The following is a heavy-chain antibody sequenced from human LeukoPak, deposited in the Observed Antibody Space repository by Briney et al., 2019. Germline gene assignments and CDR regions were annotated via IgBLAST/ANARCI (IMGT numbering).Heavy chain of an antibody. D-gene: IGHD4-17*01. CDR3: ANGDPYGDYTLGYFDY. J-gene: IGHJ4*02. V-gene: IGHV3-23*01. Sequence: SCKASGGTFSSYAMSWVRQAPGKGLEWVSAISGSGGSTYYADSVKGRFTISRDNSKNTLYLQMNSLRAEDTAVYYCANGDPYGDYTLGYFDYWGQGTLVTVSS. CDR2: ISGSGGST. CDR1: GGTFSSYA.